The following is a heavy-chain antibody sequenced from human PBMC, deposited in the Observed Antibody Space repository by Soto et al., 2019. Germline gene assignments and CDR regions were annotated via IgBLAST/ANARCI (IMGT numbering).Heavy chain of an antibody. J-gene: IGHJ6*02. D-gene: IGHD2-2*01. CDR1: GFTFSSYA. Sequence: QVQLVESGGGVVQPGRSLRLSCAASGFTFSSYAMHWVRQAPGKGLEWVAVISYDGSNKYYADSVKGRFTISRDNSKNTMYLIMNSLRAEVTAVYYCARDLIVVVPAAIWVRSYYYSGMDVWGQGTTVTVSS. CDR2: ISYDGSNK. V-gene: IGHV3-30-3*01. CDR3: ARDLIVVVPAAIWVRSYYYSGMDV.